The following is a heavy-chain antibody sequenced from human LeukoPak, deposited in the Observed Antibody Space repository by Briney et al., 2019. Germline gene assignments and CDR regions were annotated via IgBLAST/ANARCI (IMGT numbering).Heavy chain of an antibody. CDR2: IKEDGSEK. CDR3: ARDLRAGGTWSYGVYFDL. V-gene: IGHV3-7*01. CDR1: GFTFSSYE. Sequence: GGSLRLSCAASGFTFSSYEMTWVRQAPGRGLEWVANIKEDGSEKNYVDSVKGRFTISRDNAKNSVYLLLNSLTPEDTAVYYCARDLRAGGTWSYGVYFDLWGRGTLVTVSS. J-gene: IGHJ2*01. D-gene: IGHD4-17*01.